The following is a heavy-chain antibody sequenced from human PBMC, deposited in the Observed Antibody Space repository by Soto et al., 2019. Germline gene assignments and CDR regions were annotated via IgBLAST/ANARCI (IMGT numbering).Heavy chain of an antibody. CDR2: ISGSGGST. Sequence: GGSLRLSCAASGFTFSSYAMSWVRQAPGKGLEWVSAISGSGGSTYYADSVKGRFTISRDNSKNTLYLQMNSLRAEDTAVYYCAKDLWREYSSSHFDYWGQGTLVTVSS. V-gene: IGHV3-23*01. CDR1: GFTFSSYA. J-gene: IGHJ4*02. D-gene: IGHD6-6*01. CDR3: AKDLWREYSSSHFDY.